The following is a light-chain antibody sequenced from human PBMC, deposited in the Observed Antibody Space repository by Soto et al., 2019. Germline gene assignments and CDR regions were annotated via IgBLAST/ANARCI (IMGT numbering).Light chain of an antibody. J-gene: IGKJ1*01. CDR3: QQSSSWPWT. CDR1: HTVGSL. CDR2: FAS. V-gene: IGKV3-11*01. Sequence: EIVLTQSPATLSLSPGDRATLSCRASHTVGSLLAWYQQKPGQAPRLLIYFASNRATGIPDRFSGSGSGTDFTFTIDSLEPEDFELFYCQQSSSWPWTFAQGTKVDIK.